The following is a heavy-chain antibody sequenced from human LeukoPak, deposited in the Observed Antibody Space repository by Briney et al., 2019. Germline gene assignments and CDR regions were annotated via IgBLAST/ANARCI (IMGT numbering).Heavy chain of an antibody. CDR1: GGSISRSSYY. Sequence: LSLTCTVSGGSISRSSYYWGWIRQAPGKGLEWVSYISGSGSTIYYADSVKGRFTISRDNAKNSLYLQMNSLRAEDTAVYYCARDRGLNYDFWSGYPYYWGQGTLVTVSS. CDR2: ISGSGSTI. CDR3: ARDRGLNYDFWSGYPYY. J-gene: IGHJ4*02. V-gene: IGHV3-11*01. D-gene: IGHD3-3*01.